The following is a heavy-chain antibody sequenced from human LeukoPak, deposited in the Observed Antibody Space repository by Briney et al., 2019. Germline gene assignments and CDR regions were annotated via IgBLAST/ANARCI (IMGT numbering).Heavy chain of an antibody. D-gene: IGHD6-6*01. V-gene: IGHV4-59*12. CDR1: GGSISIYY. Sequence: SETPSLTCTVSGGSISIYYWSWIRQPPGKGVEWIGYISYSGNTNYNPSLKSRATISVDPSKTQFSLKLSSVTAADTAVYYCAARPYFYYYMDVWGKGTTVTVSS. CDR3: AARPYFYYYMDV. J-gene: IGHJ6*03. CDR2: ISYSGNT.